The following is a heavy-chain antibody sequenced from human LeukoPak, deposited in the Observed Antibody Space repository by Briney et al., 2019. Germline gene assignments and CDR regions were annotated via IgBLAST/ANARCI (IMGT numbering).Heavy chain of an antibody. Sequence: SETLSLTCAVYGGSFSGYYWSWIRQPPGKGLEWIGEINHSGSTNYNPSLKSRVTISVDTSKNQFSLKLSSVTAADTAVYYCARLRYYYDSSGYADYYYGMDVWGQGATVTVSS. CDR2: INHSGST. V-gene: IGHV4-34*01. CDR1: GGSFSGYY. CDR3: ARLRYYYDSSGYADYYYGMDV. D-gene: IGHD3-22*01. J-gene: IGHJ6*02.